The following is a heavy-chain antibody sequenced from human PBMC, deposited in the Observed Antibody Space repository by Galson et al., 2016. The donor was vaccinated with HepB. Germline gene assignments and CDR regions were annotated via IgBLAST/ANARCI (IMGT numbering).Heavy chain of an antibody. V-gene: IGHV3-9*01. D-gene: IGHD3-3*01. CDR2: ISWNSGTI. J-gene: IGHJ6*02. Sequence: SLRISCAASGFTFDDYAMHWVRQAPGKGLEWVSGISWNSGTIFYADSVRGRFTISRDNAKNSLYLQMNSLRAEDTALYYCAKDMSIFGVIITNSGGGLDVWGQGTTVTVSS. CDR1: GFTFDDYA. CDR3: AKDMSIFGVIITNSGGGLDV.